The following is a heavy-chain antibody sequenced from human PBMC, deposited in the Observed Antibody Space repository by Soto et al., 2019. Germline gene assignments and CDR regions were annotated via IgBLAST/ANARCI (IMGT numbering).Heavy chain of an antibody. V-gene: IGHV4-59*01. J-gene: IGHJ5*02. D-gene: IGHD6-6*01. CDR3: AREQIAARPAGSWFDP. CDR1: GGSISSYY. CDR2: IYYSGST. Sequence: ETLSLTCTISGGSISSYYWSWIRQPPGKGLEWIGYIYYSGSTNYNPSLKSRVTISVDTSKNQFSLKLSSVTAADTAVYYCAREQIAARPAGSWFDPWGQGTLVTVS.